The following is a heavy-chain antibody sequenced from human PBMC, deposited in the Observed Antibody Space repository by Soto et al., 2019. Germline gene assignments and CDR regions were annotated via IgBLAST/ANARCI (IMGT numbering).Heavy chain of an antibody. D-gene: IGHD5-12*01. CDR1: GDSVTSDSHY. V-gene: IGHV4-61*01. CDR2: IYYGGNT. Sequence: SETLSLTCTVSGDSVTSDSHYWGWIRQPPGKGLEWIAYIYYGGNTNYNPSLKSRVTISVDTSKNQFSLKLSSVTAADTDVYYCARAYGGYADYWGQGALVTVSS. CDR3: ARAYGGYADY. J-gene: IGHJ4*02.